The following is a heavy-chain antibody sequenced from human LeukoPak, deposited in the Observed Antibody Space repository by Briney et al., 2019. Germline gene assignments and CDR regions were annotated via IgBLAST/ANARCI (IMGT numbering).Heavy chain of an antibody. J-gene: IGHJ5*02. V-gene: IGHV4-34*01. CDR1: GGSFSGYY. D-gene: IGHD3-22*01. CDR2: INHSGST. CDR3: ARGRHYYDSSGYSDFDP. Sequence: PSETLSLTCAVYGGSFSGYYWSWIRQPPGKGLEWIGEINHSGSTNYNPSLKSRVTVSVDTSKNQFSLKLSSVTAADTAVYYCARGRHYYDSSGYSDFDPWGQGTLVTVSS.